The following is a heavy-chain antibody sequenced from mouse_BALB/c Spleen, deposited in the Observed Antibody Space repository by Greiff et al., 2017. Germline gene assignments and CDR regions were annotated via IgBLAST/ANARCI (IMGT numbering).Heavy chain of an antibody. Sequence: EVKLMESGGGLVQPGGSLKLSCAASGFTFSSYTMSWVRQTPEKRLEWVAYISNGGGSTYYPDTVKGRFTISRDNAKNTLYLQMSSLKSEDTAMYYCARREDYYGNLYAMDYWGQGTSVTVSS. CDR2: ISNGGGST. V-gene: IGHV5-12-2*01. D-gene: IGHD2-1*01. J-gene: IGHJ4*01. CDR3: ARREDYYGNLYAMDY. CDR1: GFTFSSYT.